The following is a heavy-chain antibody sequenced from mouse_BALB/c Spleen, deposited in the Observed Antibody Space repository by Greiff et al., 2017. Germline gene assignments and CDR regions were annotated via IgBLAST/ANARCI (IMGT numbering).Heavy chain of an antibody. J-gene: IGHJ4*01. D-gene: IGHD1-1*01. CDR1: GYTFTSYY. Sequence: QVQLQQSGPELVKPGASVRISCKASGYTFTSYYIHWVKQRPGQGLEWIGWIYPGNVNTKYNEKFKGKATLTADKSSSTAYMQLSSLTSEDSAVYFCARSDYYGSSYDAMDYWGQGTSVTVSS. V-gene: IGHV1S56*01. CDR2: IYPGNVNT. CDR3: ARSDYYGSSYDAMDY.